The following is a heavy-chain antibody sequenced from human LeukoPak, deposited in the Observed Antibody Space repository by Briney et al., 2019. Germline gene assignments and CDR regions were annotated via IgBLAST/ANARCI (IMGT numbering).Heavy chain of an antibody. CDR1: GFTFSSYA. CDR2: ISGSGGST. V-gene: IGHV3-23*01. CDR3: ATAMGATRTLNYFDY. Sequence: GGSLRLSCEVSGFTFSSYAMTWVRQAPGKGLEWVSAISGSGGSTYYADSVKGRFTISRDNSKNTLYLQMNSLRAEDTALYYCATAMGATRTLNYFDYWGQGTLVTVSS. D-gene: IGHD1-26*01. J-gene: IGHJ4*02.